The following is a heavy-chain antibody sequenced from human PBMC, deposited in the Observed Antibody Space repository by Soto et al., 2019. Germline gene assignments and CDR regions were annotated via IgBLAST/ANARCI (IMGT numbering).Heavy chain of an antibody. Sequence: GGSLRLSCAASGFTFSSYAMSWVRQAPGKGLEWVSAISGSGGSTYYADSVKGRFTISRDNSKNTLYLQMNSLRAEDTAVYYCAKERGDGYSYGPVDSGKNYFDYWGQGTLVTVSS. CDR1: GFTFSSYA. CDR2: ISGSGGST. CDR3: AKERGDGYSYGPVDSGKNYFDY. V-gene: IGHV3-23*01. D-gene: IGHD5-18*01. J-gene: IGHJ4*02.